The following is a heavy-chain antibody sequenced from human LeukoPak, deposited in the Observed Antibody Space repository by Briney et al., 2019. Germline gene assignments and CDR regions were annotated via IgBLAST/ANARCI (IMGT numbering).Heavy chain of an antibody. J-gene: IGHJ4*02. CDR1: GGSISNYY. V-gene: IGHV4-59*01. CDR3: ARVGTYGSGSYLSWLDY. Sequence: SETLSLTCTVSGGSISNYYWSLIRQPPGKGLEWIGYIYYSGSTNYNPSLKSRVTISVDTSKNQFSLKLSSVTAADTAVYYCARVGTYGSGSYLSWLDYWGQGTLVTVSS. D-gene: IGHD3-10*01. CDR2: IYYSGST.